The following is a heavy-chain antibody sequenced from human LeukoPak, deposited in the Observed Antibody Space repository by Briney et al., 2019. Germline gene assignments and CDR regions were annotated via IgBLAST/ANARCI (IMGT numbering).Heavy chain of an antibody. CDR1: GFTFSSYG. Sequence: GGSLRLSCAASGFTFSSYGMHWVRQAPGKGLEWVTFIRYDGSNKYYAGFVKGRFTISRDNAKNSLYLQMNSLRAEDTAVYYCARGQWLAQYWGQGTLVTVSS. J-gene: IGHJ4*02. CDR3: ARGQWLAQY. D-gene: IGHD6-19*01. CDR2: IRYDGSNK. V-gene: IGHV3-30*02.